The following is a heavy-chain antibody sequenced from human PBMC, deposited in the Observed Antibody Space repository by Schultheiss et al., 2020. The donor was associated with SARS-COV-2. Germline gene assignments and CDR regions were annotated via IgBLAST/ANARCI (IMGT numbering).Heavy chain of an antibody. CDR3: ARVHYYPGGAFDI. D-gene: IGHD1-26*01. J-gene: IGHJ3*02. CDR2: IYYSGST. V-gene: IGHV4-59*01. CDR1: GGSISSYY. Sequence: SETLSLTCTVSGGSISSYYWSWIRQPPGKGLEWIGYIYYSGSTNYNPSLKSRVTISVDTSKNQFSLKLSSVTAADTAVYYCARVHYYPGGAFDIWGQGTMVTVSS.